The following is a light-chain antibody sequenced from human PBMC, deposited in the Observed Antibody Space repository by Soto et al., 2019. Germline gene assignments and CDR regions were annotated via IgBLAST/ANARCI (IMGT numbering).Light chain of an antibody. J-gene: IGKJ2*01. Sequence: EFVLTQSPATLSLSPGERATLSCRASQSLSSYLAWYQQKPGQAPRLLIYDASNRATGIPARFNGSGSRTDFTLTISSLEPEDFAVYYCQQRTNWYTFGQGTKLEIK. CDR3: QQRTNWYT. V-gene: IGKV3-11*01. CDR1: QSLSSY. CDR2: DAS.